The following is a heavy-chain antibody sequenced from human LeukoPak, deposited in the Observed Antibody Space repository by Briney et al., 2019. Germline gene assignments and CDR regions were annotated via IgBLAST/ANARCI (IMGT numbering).Heavy chain of an antibody. CDR2: IYYSGST. V-gene: IGHV4-39*01. Sequence: SSETLSLTCTVSGGSISSSSFYCGWVRQPPGKGLEWIGNIYYSGSTYYNPSLKSRVTISVDTSKNQFSLKLSSVIAADTAVYYCARHKGYTYGYGDYWGQGTMVTVSS. J-gene: IGHJ4*03. CDR1: GGSISSSSFY. D-gene: IGHD5-18*01. CDR3: ARHKGYTYGYGDY.